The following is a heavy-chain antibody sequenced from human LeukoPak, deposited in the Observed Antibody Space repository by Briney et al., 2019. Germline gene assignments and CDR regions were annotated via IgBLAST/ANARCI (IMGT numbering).Heavy chain of an antibody. CDR1: GFTFSSYW. CDR3: ARHIDWKFDY. V-gene: IGHV3-7*01. CDR2: IKQDGGEK. J-gene: IGHJ4*02. Sequence: PGGSLRLSCAASGFTFSSYWMTWVRQAPGKGLEWVANIKQDGGEKYYVDSVKGRFTVSKDNAKNSLHLQMNSLRAEDTAVYYCARHIDWKFDYWGQGTLVTVSS. D-gene: IGHD1-1*01.